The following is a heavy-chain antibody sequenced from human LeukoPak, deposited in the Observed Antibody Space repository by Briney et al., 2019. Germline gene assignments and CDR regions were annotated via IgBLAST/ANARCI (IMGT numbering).Heavy chain of an antibody. CDR2: ISSGATTL. V-gene: IGHV3-11*04. D-gene: IGHD3-22*01. CDR1: GFTFSDFY. Sequence: GGSLRLSRTASGFTFSDFYMAWIRRSPGKGLEWLSYISSGATTLFYADSVKGRFTISRDNAKKSLYLQMNTLGVEDTAIYYCARVRGSFDTSGYSPPSYCDDWGQGTLVTVSS. CDR3: ARVRGSFDTSGYSPPSYCDD. J-gene: IGHJ4*02.